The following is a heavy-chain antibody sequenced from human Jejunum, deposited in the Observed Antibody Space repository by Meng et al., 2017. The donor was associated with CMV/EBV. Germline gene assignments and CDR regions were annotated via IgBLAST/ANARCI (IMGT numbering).Heavy chain of an antibody. D-gene: IGHD5-24*01. Sequence: SEFALSNHDMNWVRQAPGKGLEWLSHINRGDSVILYADSVRGRFTISRDVAKNSVYLQMNTLRVEDTGVYYCAKDQGIHGFTMDVWGQGTAVTVSS. CDR2: INRGDSVI. CDR1: EFALSNHD. CDR3: AKDQGIHGFTMDV. V-gene: IGHV3-48*03. J-gene: IGHJ6*02.